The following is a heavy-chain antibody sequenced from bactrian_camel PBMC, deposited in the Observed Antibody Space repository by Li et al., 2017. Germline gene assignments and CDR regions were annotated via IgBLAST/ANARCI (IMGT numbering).Heavy chain of an antibody. CDR3: AAERRMSSDYFLRTGGEDRA. V-gene: IGHV3S53*01. Sequence: VQLVESGGGAVQAGGSLRLSCAASGYDASRNCLAWFRQAPGKERELVASIYAGNQGTVYVDSVKGRFLITRDNAKNTVDLQMNSLRPEDTGMYYCAAERRMSSDYFLRTGGEDRAWGQGTQVTVS. CDR2: IYAGNQGT. J-gene: IGHJ6*01. CDR1: GYDASRNC. D-gene: IGHD4*01.